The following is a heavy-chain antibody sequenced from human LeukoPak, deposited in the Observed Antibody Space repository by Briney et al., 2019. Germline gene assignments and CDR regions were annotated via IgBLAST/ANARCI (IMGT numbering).Heavy chain of an antibody. CDR3: ARTNYYFYYMDV. V-gene: IGHV4-39*01. D-gene: IGHD2-8*01. Sequence: SETLSLTCTVSGGSINGNDYYWGWIRQPPGKGLEWIGSIYYRGSTYYNPSLKSRVTISVGTSKNQFFLRLSSVTAADTALYYCARTNYYFYYMDVWGRGNTVSVSS. CDR1: GGSINGNDYY. J-gene: IGHJ6*03. CDR2: IYYRGST.